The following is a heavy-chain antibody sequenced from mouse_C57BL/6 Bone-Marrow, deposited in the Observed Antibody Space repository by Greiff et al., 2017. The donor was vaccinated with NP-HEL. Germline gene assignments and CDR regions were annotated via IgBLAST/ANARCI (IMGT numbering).Heavy chain of an antibody. V-gene: IGHV5-4*01. CDR3: ARGGDYDEDY. J-gene: IGHJ3*01. D-gene: IGHD2-4*01. Sequence: EVQLVESGGGLVKPGGSLKLSCAASGFTFSSYAMSWVRQTPEQRLEWVATISDGGSYTYYPDYVKGRFTISRDNAKNNLYLQMSHLDSENTAMYYCARGGDYDEDYWCQGTVVTVSA. CDR1: GFTFSSYA. CDR2: ISDGGSYT.